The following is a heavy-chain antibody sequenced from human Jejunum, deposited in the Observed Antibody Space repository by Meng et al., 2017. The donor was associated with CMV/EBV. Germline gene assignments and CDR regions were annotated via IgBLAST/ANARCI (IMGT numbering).Heavy chain of an antibody. CDR2: LWYDGTRK. D-gene: IGHD3-22*01. Sequence: SGFPLNYYGIHWVRQFPGEGLEWVAVLWYDGTRKYFADSVQGRFSISRDESKNTVYLQMNSLRAEDTAVYYCARDNDGTSHYSQFDYWGQGTLVTVSS. CDR1: GFPLNYYG. CDR3: ARDNDGTSHYSQFDY. J-gene: IGHJ4*02. V-gene: IGHV3-33*01.